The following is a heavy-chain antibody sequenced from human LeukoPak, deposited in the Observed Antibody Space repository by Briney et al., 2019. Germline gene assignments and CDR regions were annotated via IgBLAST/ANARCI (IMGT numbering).Heavy chain of an antibody. J-gene: IGHJ4*02. CDR1: GGSISSYY. Sequence: SETLSLTCTVSGGSISSYYWSWIRQPPGKGLEWIGYIYYSGSTNYNPSLKSRVTISVDTSKNQFSLKLSSVTAAGTAVYYCARYYDSSEIFDYWGQGTLVTVSS. CDR3: ARYYDSSEIFDY. D-gene: IGHD3-22*01. CDR2: IYYSGST. V-gene: IGHV4-59*01.